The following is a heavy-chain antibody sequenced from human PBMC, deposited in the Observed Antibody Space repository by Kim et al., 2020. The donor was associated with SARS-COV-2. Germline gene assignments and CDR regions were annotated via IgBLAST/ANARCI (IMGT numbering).Heavy chain of an antibody. CDR1: GYSFTSYW. CDR3: ARGSQWELLHNWFDP. Sequence: GESLKISCKGSGYSFTSYWIGWVRQMPGKGLEWMGIIYPGDSDTRYSPSFQGQVTISADKSISTAYLQWSSLKASDTAMYYCARGSQWELLHNWFDPWGQGTLVTVSS. D-gene: IGHD1-26*01. J-gene: IGHJ5*02. V-gene: IGHV5-51*01. CDR2: IYPGDSDT.